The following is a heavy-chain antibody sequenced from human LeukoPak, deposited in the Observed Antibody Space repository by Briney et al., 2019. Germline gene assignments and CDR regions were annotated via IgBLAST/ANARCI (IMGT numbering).Heavy chain of an antibody. CDR3: ARGPQEQQLTSFDS. CDR1: GYTF. CDR2: MNPYSGGT. D-gene: IGHD6-13*01. V-gene: IGHV1-2*02. Sequence: GASVKVSCKASGYTFIHWVRQAPGQGLEWMGWMNPYSGGTNHAQKFQGRVTLTRDTSISTAYMELRSLGSDDTAVYYCARGPQEQQLTSFDSWGQGTLVTVSS. J-gene: IGHJ4*02.